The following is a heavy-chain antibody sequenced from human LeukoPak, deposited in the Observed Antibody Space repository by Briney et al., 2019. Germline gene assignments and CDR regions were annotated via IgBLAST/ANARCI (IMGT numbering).Heavy chain of an antibody. CDR2: ISSSSSYI. J-gene: IGHJ4*02. Sequence: PGGSLRLSCAASGFTFSSYSMNWVRQAPGKGLEWVSSISSSSSYIYYADSVKGRFTISRDNAKNSLYLQMNSRRAEDTAVYYCAREGFGGVIVIPNYFDYWGQGTLVTVSS. CDR1: GFTFSSYS. V-gene: IGHV3-21*01. CDR3: AREGFGGVIVIPNYFDY. D-gene: IGHD3-16*02.